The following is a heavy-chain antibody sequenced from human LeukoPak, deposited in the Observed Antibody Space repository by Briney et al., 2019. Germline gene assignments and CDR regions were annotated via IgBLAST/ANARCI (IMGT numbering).Heavy chain of an antibody. J-gene: IGHJ4*02. CDR2: VNHGGSA. CDR3: ALVIPVLRPVDTLVDY. CDR1: GGSLSDYY. V-gene: IGHV4-34*01. D-gene: IGHD2-2*01. Sequence: SETLSLTCALYGGSLSDYYWIWIRQPPGRRLEWIGEVNHGGSAKYNPSLKSRVTLSVDTSKRQFSLKVTSVTAADTAVYYCALVIPVLRPVDTLVDYWGQGTLVTVSS.